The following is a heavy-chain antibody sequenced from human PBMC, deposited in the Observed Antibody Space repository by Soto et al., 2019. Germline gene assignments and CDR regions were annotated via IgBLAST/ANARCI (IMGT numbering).Heavy chain of an antibody. Sequence: SETLSLTCAVYGGSFSGYYWSWIRQPPGKGLEWIGEINHSGSTNYNPSLKSRVTISVDTSKNQFSLKLSSVTAADTAVYYCARASTLAAAGTRFDYWGQGALVTVSS. CDR1: GGSFSGYY. D-gene: IGHD6-13*01. V-gene: IGHV4-34*01. J-gene: IGHJ4*02. CDR2: INHSGST. CDR3: ARASTLAAAGTRFDY.